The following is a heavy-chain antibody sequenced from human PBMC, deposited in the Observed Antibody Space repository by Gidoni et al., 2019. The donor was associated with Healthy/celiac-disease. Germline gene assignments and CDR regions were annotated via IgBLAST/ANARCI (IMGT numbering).Heavy chain of an antibody. CDR1: VFPFSRYA. CDR3: ARDVYDFWSDYYGRYYGMDV. Sequence: QLQLGESGGGVVQPGRSRRLSRPPSVFPFSRYAMPWVRQAPGTGLVWVAVISDDGRNKDYADSVKGRFTISRDNSKNTLYLQMNSLRAEDTAVYYCARDVYDFWSDYYGRYYGMDVWGQGTTVTVSS. J-gene: IGHJ6*02. CDR2: ISDDGRNK. D-gene: IGHD3-3*01. V-gene: IGHV3-30*04.